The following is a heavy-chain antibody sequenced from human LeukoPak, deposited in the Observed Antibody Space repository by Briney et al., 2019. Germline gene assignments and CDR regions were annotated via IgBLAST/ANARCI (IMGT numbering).Heavy chain of an antibody. CDR2: ISGSGGST. Sequence: GGSLRLSCAASGFTFSSYAMSWVRQAPGKGLEWVSAISGSGGSTYYADSVKGRFTISRDNSKNTLYLQMNSLRAEDTAVYYCATSHPPITIFGVVTPRYFRHWGQGTLVTVSS. D-gene: IGHD3-3*01. V-gene: IGHV3-23*01. J-gene: IGHJ1*01. CDR3: ATSHPPITIFGVVTPRYFRH. CDR1: GFTFSSYA.